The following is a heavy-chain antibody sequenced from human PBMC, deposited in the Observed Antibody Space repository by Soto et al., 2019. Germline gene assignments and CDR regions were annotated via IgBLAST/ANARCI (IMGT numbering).Heavy chain of an antibody. D-gene: IGHD6-6*01. CDR3: ARGGYSSIAARRGGDY. CDR2: INHSGST. Sequence: QVQLQQWGAGLLKPSETLSLTCAVYGGSFSGYYWSWIRQPPGKGLEWIGEINHSGSTNYNPSLKSRVTISAGPSKNQFSLKPSSVPAAATAVYYCARGGYSSIAARRGGDYWGQGTLVTVSS. V-gene: IGHV4-34*01. CDR1: GGSFSGYY. J-gene: IGHJ4*02.